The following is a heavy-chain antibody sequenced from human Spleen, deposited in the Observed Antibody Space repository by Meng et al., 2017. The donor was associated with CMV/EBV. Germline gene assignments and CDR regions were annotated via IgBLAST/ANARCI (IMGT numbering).Heavy chain of an antibody. Sequence: GESLKISCAASGFTFSSYWMSWVRQAPGKGLEWVANIKQDGSEKYYVDSVKGRFTISRDNAKNSLYLQMNGLRAEDTAVYYCARDIYDFWSGYYSRISRELWFDPWGQGTLVTVSS. CDR1: GFTFSSYW. J-gene: IGHJ5*02. CDR2: IKQDGSEK. V-gene: IGHV3-7*01. D-gene: IGHD3-3*01. CDR3: ARDIYDFWSGYYSRISRELWFDP.